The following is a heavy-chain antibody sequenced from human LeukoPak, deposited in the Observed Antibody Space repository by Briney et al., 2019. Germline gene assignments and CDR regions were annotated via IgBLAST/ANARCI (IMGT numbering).Heavy chain of an antibody. V-gene: IGHV3-30*03. CDR2: TSYDGSNK. CDR1: GFTFSSYG. J-gene: IGHJ4*02. D-gene: IGHD3-16*01. CDR3: AREGGGDYFDY. Sequence: GGSLRLSCAASGFTFSSYGMHWVRQAPGKGLEWVAVTSYDGSNKYYADSVKGRFTISRDNSKNTLYLQMNSLRAEDTAVYYCAREGGGDYFDYWGQGTLVTVSS.